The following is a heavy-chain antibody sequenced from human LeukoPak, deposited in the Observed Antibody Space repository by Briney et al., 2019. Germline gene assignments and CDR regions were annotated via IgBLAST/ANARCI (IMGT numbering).Heavy chain of an antibody. D-gene: IGHD1-26*01. CDR1: GFTFSSYA. V-gene: IGHV3-23*01. J-gene: IGHJ6*02. CDR3: ARSPKNAWVGATGNYYYGMDV. CDR2: ISGSGGST. Sequence: PGGSLRLSCAASGFTFSSYAMSWVRQAPGKGLEWVSAISGSGGSTYYADSVKGRFTISRDNSKNTLYLQMNSLRAEDTAVYYCARSPKNAWVGATGNYYYGMDVWGQGTTVTVSS.